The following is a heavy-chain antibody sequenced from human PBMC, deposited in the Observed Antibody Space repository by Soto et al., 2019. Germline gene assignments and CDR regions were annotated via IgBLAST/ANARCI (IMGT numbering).Heavy chain of an antibody. CDR1: GGSFSGYY. CDR2: INHSGST. Sequence: QVQLQQWGAGLLKPSETLSLTCAVYGGSFSGYYWSWIRQPPGKGLEWIGEINHSGSTNYNPSLTSRVIISVDTSKNQFSLKRNSVTAADTAVYYCARGFIATAGTTVDYWGQGTLVTVSA. V-gene: IGHV4-34*01. CDR3: ARGFIATAGTTVDY. D-gene: IGHD6-13*01. J-gene: IGHJ4*02.